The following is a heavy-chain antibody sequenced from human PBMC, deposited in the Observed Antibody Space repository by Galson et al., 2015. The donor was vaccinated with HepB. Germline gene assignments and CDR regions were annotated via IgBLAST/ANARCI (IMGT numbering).Heavy chain of an antibody. J-gene: IGHJ4*02. D-gene: IGHD3-22*01. V-gene: IGHV3-43*01. CDR2: ISWDGGST. CDR3: AKDTTGGGTDSSGIHFDY. CDR1: GFTFDDYT. Sequence: SLRLSCAASGFTFDDYTMHWVRQAPGKGLEWVSLISWDGGSTYYADSVKGRFTISRDNSKNSLYLQMNSLRTEDTALYYCAKDTTGGGTDSSGIHFDYWGQGTLVTVSS.